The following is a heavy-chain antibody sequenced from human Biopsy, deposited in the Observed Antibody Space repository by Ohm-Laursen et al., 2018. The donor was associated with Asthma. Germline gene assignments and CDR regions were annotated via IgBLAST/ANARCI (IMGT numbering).Heavy chain of an antibody. Sequence: SSVKVSCKASGDSFSNYAISWARQAPGQGLEWMGGLIPVLGTPDHAQMFEGRVTITADEFTSTAYMELSSLSSEDTAVYYCARGYSGSDRIVYYYSGLEVWGQGTTVTVSS. CDR1: GDSFSNYA. D-gene: IGHD5-12*01. CDR3: ARGYSGSDRIVYYYSGLEV. CDR2: LIPVLGTP. V-gene: IGHV1-69*01. J-gene: IGHJ6*02.